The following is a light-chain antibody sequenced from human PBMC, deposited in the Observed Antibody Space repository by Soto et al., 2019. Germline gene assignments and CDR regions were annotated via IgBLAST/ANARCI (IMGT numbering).Light chain of an antibody. CDR1: SNDVGGYNY. CDR2: EVS. CDR3: SSFTSTSTFV. V-gene: IGLV2-14*01. J-gene: IGLJ1*01. Sequence: QPLLTQPASVSGSPGQSITISCTGTSNDVGGYNYVSWFQQHPGKAPKLLIFEVSNRPSGVANRFSGSKSGNTASLTLSGLQAEDEADYSCSSFTSTSTFVFGSGTKVIV.